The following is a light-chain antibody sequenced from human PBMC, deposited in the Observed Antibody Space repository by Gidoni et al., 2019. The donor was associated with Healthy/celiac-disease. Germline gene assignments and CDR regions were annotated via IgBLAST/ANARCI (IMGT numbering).Light chain of an antibody. CDR1: HSVSSN. CDR3: QQYNNWAPLT. J-gene: IGKJ4*01. V-gene: IGKV3-15*01. CDR2: GAS. Sequence: VMTHSPATLSVSPGERATLSCRSSHSVSSNLAWYQQKPGQARRLLIYGASTRATGIPARVSGSGSGTEFTLTIRSVQAEDFAVYYCQQYNNWAPLTFGGGTKVEIK.